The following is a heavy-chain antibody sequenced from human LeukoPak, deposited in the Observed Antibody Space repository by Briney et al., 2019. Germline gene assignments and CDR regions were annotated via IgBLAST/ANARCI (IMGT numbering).Heavy chain of an antibody. Sequence: ASVKVSCKASGYTXTSYYMHWVRQAPGQGLEWMGIINPSGGSTSYAQKFQGRVTMTRDTSTSTVYMELSSLRSEDTAVYYCARYDYGDYEPEVGFDYWGQGTLVTVSS. CDR2: INPSGGST. D-gene: IGHD4-17*01. CDR3: ARYDYGDYEPEVGFDY. J-gene: IGHJ4*02. CDR1: GYTXTSYY. V-gene: IGHV1-46*01.